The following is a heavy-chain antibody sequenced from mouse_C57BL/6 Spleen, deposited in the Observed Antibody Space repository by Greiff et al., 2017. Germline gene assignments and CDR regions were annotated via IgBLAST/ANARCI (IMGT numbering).Heavy chain of an antibody. CDR3: ARYDGYYDYAMDY. CDR1: GYAFSSSW. D-gene: IGHD2-3*01. V-gene: IGHV1-82*01. J-gene: IGHJ4*01. Sequence: QVQLQQSGPELVKPGASVKISCKASGYAFSSSWMNWVQQRPGKGLEWIGRIYPGDGDTNYNGKFKGQATLTADKSSSTAYMQLSSLTSEDSAVYFCARYDGYYDYAMDYWGQGTSVTVSS. CDR2: IYPGDGDT.